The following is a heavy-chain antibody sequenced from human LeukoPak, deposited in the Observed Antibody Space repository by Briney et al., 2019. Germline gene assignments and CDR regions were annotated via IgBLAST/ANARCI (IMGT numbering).Heavy chain of an antibody. Sequence: GESLKISFKGSGYSFTSYWVAWVRQMPGKGLEWMGRIDPSESYTNYSPSFQGHVTISADKSISTAYLQWSSLKASDTAMYYCAIDVDTAMVTFDYWGQGTLVTVSS. J-gene: IGHJ4*02. V-gene: IGHV5-10-1*01. CDR1: GYSFTSYW. CDR2: IDPSESYT. D-gene: IGHD5-18*01. CDR3: AIDVDTAMVTFDY.